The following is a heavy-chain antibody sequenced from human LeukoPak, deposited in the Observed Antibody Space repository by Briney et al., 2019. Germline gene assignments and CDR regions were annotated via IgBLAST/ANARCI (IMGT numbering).Heavy chain of an antibody. D-gene: IGHD6-13*01. J-gene: IGHJ5*02. CDR1: GGSIGSYY. CDR3: ARGVAAPGTGGLSWFDP. CDR2: IYSSGST. V-gene: IGHV4-59*01. Sequence: SETLSLTCTVSGGSIGSYYWSWIRQPPGKGPEWIGYIYSSGSTNYNPSLKSRVTISLDTSKNQFSLKLSFVTAADTAVYYCARGVAAPGTGGLSWFDPWGQGTLVTVSS.